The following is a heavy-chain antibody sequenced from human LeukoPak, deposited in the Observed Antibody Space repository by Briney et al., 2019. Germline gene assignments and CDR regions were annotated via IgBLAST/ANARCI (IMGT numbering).Heavy chain of an antibody. CDR2: IYNNGRT. CDR1: GGSISSGDYY. Sequence: SETLSLTCTVSGGSISSGDYYWSWLRQPPGKGLEWIGYIYNNGRTYYNPSLKSRVTISVDTSKNQFSLKLSSVTAADTAVYYCNYYGSGSYYRGVLDAFDIWGQGTMVTVSS. CDR3: NYYGSGSYYRGVLDAFDI. D-gene: IGHD3-10*01. V-gene: IGHV4-30-4*01. J-gene: IGHJ3*02.